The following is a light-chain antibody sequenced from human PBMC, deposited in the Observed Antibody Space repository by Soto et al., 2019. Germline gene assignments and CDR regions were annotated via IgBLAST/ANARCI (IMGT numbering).Light chain of an antibody. J-gene: IGLJ2*01. CDR2: SNN. CDR1: SSNIGSNT. Sequence: QSVLTQLPSASGTPGQRVTISCSGSSSNIGSNTVNWYQQLPGTAPKLLIYSNNKRPSGVPDRFSGSKSGTSASLAISGLQSEDEADYYCAAWDDSLNGLVFGGGTKVTVL. V-gene: IGLV1-44*01. CDR3: AAWDDSLNGLV.